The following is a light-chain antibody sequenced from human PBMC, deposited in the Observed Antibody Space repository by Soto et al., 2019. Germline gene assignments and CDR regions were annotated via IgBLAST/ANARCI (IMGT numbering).Light chain of an antibody. V-gene: IGKV3-15*01. CDR3: QQYNNWPPVT. Sequence: EIVMTQSPATLSVSPGERATLSCRASQSVNSNLAWYQQKPGQAPRLLIYGASTRATGVPARFSGSGSGTEFTPTINSLQSEDFAVYYCQQYNNWPPVTFGQGTRLEIK. J-gene: IGKJ5*01. CDR1: QSVNSN. CDR2: GAS.